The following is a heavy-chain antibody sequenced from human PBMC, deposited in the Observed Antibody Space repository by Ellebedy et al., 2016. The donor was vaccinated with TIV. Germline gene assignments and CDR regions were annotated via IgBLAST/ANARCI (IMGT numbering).Heavy chain of an antibody. CDR3: ARTFYYHSSGYPLFDY. CDR2: IYYSGST. J-gene: IGHJ4*02. Sequence: MPSETLSLTCTVPRGSISDYYWSWIRQPPGKGLEWIGYIYYSGSTNYKPSLKSRVTISVDTSKNQFSLKLKSVTAADTAVYYCARTFYYHSSGYPLFDYWGQGTLVSVSS. D-gene: IGHD3-22*01. CDR1: RGSISDYY. V-gene: IGHV4-59*08.